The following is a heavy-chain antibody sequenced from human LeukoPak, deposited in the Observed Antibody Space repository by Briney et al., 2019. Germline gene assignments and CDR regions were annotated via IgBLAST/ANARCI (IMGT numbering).Heavy chain of an antibody. V-gene: IGHV3-20*04. CDR2: INRNGGST. D-gene: IGHD6-13*01. CDR1: GFTFDVYG. Sequence: GGSLRLSCAASGFTFDVYGMSWVRQAPGKGLEWVSGINRNGGSTGYADAVKGRFTISRDNAKNSLYLQMNSLRAEDTALYYCARAAAGLHYYYMDVWGKGTTVTVSS. J-gene: IGHJ6*03. CDR3: ARAAAGLHYYYMDV.